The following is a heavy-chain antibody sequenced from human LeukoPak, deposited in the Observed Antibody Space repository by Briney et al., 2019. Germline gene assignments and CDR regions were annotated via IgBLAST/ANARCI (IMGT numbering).Heavy chain of an antibody. CDR1: GFTFSDYY. J-gene: IGHJ6*02. V-gene: IGHV3-11*04. CDR3: ARDRTYYYDSSGLAPSGMDV. D-gene: IGHD3-22*01. Sequence: GGSLRLSCAASGFTFSDYYMSWVRQAPGKGLEGISYSSSSDSTEHYADSVKGRFTISRDNAKNSLYLQMNSPRAEDTAVYYCARDRTYYYDSSGLAPSGMDVWGQGTTVTVSS. CDR2: SSSSDSTE.